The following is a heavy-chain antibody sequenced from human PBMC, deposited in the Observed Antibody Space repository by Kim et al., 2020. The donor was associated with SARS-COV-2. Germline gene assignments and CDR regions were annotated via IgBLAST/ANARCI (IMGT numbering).Heavy chain of an antibody. CDR1: GFTFSSYA. Sequence: GGSLRLSCAASGFTFSSYAMSWVRQAPGKGLEWVSAISGGGGGTYYADSVKGRFTISRDNSKNTLYLQMNSLRAEDTAVYYCANPGYSSIRPDFDYWGQGTLVTVSS. J-gene: IGHJ4*02. D-gene: IGHD6-13*01. CDR2: ISGGGGGT. V-gene: IGHV3-23*01. CDR3: ANPGYSSIRPDFDY.